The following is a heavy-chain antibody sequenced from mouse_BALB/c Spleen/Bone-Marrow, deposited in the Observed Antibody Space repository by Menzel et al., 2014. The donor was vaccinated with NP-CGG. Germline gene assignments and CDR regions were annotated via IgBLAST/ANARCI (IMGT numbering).Heavy chain of an antibody. J-gene: IGHJ4*01. CDR1: GFTFSSFG. Sequence: EVKLMESGGGLVQPGGSRKLSCAASGFTFSSFGMHWVRQAPEKGLEWVAYISSGSSTIYYADTVKGRFTISRDNPKNTLFLQMTSLRSEDTAMYYCARYVYYDAMDYWGQGTTLTVSS. V-gene: IGHV5-17*02. CDR2: ISSGSSTI. CDR3: ARYVYYDAMDY.